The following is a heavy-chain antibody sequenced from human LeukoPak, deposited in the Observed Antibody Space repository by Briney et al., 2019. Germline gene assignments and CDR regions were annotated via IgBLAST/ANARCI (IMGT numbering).Heavy chain of an antibody. CDR2: ISYDGSDK. D-gene: IGHD2-15*01. CDR3: ARDRVAVYCSGGNCQSRYYYYDMDV. Sequence: PAGSLRFSCAASGFTFSTYPMLWVRQAPGKGREWVAFISYDGSDKVFPDSVKGRFAISRDTSNNTLYLRMNSLRPEDTADYFCARDRVAVYCSGGNCQSRYYYYDMDVWGQGTTVTVSS. V-gene: IGHV3-30*09. J-gene: IGHJ6*02. CDR1: GFTFSTYP.